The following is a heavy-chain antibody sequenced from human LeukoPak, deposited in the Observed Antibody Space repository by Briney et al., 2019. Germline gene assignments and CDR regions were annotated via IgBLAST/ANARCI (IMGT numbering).Heavy chain of an antibody. J-gene: IGHJ4*02. D-gene: IGHD3-3*01. CDR3: ATGRNHYDFWSGYSD. V-gene: IGHV1-46*01. CDR1: GYTFTSYY. Sequence: GASVKVSCKASGYTFTSYYMHWVRQAPGQGLEWMGIINPSGGSTSYAQKFQGRVTMTEDTSTDTAYMELSSLRSEDTAVYYCATGRNHYDFWSGYSDWGQGTLVTVSS. CDR2: INPSGGST.